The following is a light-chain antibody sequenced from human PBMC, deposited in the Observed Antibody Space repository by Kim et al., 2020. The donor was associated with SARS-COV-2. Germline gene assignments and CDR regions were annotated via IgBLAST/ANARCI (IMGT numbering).Light chain of an antibody. CDR2: GNN. CDR1: SSNIGAGYD. Sequence: QRVTSACTGSSSNIGAGYDVHWYQQLPGTAPKLLIYGNNNRPSGVPDRFSGSKSGTSASLAITGLQAEDEADYYCQSYDSSLSGSVFGGGTQLTVL. CDR3: QSYDSSLSGSV. J-gene: IGLJ3*02. V-gene: IGLV1-40*01.